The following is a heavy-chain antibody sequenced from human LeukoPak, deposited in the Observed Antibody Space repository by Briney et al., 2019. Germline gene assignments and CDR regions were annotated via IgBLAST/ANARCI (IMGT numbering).Heavy chain of an antibody. CDR2: ISSSGSTI. CDR1: GFTFSDYY. V-gene: IGHV3-11*01. J-gene: IGHJ4*02. D-gene: IGHD3-22*01. CDR3: ARDYYDSSGYYYFDY. Sequence: PGGSLRLSCAASGFTFSDYYMSWIRQTPGKGLEWVSYISSSGSTIYYADSVKGRFTISRDNAKNSLYLQMNSLRAEDTAVYYCARDYYDSSGYYYFDYWGQGTLVTVSS.